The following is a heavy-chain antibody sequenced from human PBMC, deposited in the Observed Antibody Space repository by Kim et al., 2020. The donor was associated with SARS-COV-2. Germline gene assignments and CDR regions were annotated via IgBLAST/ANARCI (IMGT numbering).Heavy chain of an antibody. CDR3: ARAPYDILTGYPLTNAFDI. D-gene: IGHD3-9*01. V-gene: IGHV1-3*01. J-gene: IGHJ3*02. Sequence: GRVTITRDTSASTAYMELSSLRSEDTAVYYCARAPYDILTGYPLTNAFDIWGQGTMVTVSS.